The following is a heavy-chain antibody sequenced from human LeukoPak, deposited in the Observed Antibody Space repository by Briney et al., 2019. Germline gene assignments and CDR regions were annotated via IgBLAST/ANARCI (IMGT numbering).Heavy chain of an antibody. Sequence: SETLSLTCTVSGGSISSGSNYWSWIRQPAGKGLEWIGRIYTSGSTNYNPSLKSRVTISVDTSKNQFSLKLSSVTAADTAVYYCAASPGIAAVDYWGQGTLVTVSS. D-gene: IGHD6-13*01. CDR3: AASPGIAAVDY. CDR1: GGSISSGSNY. V-gene: IGHV4-61*02. J-gene: IGHJ4*02. CDR2: IYTSGST.